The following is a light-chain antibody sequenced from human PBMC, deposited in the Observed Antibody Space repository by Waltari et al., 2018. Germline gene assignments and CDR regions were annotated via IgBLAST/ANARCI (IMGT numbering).Light chain of an antibody. J-gene: IGLJ2*01. CDR1: GSDFGTYTL. V-gene: IGLV2-23*02. CDR3: SSYAGEGSVL. CDR2: EVS. Sequence: SPLPQPASMSPSPGQSIPVPSPGPGSDFGTYTLFSWYQQHPGKAPKLLISEVSQRPSGVSNRFSGSKSGNTASLTISGLQAEDEADYFCSSYAGEGSVLFGGGTKLTVL.